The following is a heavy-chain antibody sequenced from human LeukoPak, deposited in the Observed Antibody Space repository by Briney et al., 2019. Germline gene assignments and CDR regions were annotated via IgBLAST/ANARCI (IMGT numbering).Heavy chain of an antibody. J-gene: IGHJ4*02. CDR3: ARRLTYNSSGYYRPSKSFDY. V-gene: IGHV5-51*01. D-gene: IGHD3-22*01. CDR1: GYSFTSYC. Sequence: GQSLKISCNGSGYSFTSYCIGWVRQMPGKGLGWMGIIYPVDSDTRYSPSFQGQVTISADKSISTAYLQWSSLKASDTAMDYCARRLTYNSSGYYRPSKSFDYWGQGTLVTVSS. CDR2: IYPVDSDT.